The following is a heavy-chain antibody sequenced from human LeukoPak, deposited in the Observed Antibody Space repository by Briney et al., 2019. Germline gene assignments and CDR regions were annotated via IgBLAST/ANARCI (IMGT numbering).Heavy chain of an antibody. CDR3: VIGSTDGVDY. CDR1: GFTFSSYS. D-gene: IGHD3-16*01. V-gene: IGHV3-48*01. CDR2: ISSSSSTI. Sequence: GGSLRLSCAASGFTFSSYSMNWVRQAPGKGLEWVSYISSSSSTIYYADSVKGRFTISRDNAKKSLYLQMNSLRAEDTAVYYCVIGSTDGVDYWGQGTLVTVSS. J-gene: IGHJ4*02.